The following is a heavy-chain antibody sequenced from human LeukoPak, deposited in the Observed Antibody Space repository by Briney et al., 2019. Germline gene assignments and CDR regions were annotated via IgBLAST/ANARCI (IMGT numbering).Heavy chain of an antibody. CDR3: ARDHTYCSSTSCYLGDYYYYYMDV. V-gene: IGHV4-39*07. D-gene: IGHD2-2*01. CDR1: GGSISSSSYY. CDR2: IYYSGST. J-gene: IGHJ6*03. Sequence: SETLSLTCTVSGGSISSSSYYWGWIRQPPGKGLEWIGSIYYSGSTYYNPSLKSRVTISVDTSKDQFSLKLSSVTAADTAVYYCARDHTYCSSTSCYLGDYYYYYMDVWGKGTTVTISS.